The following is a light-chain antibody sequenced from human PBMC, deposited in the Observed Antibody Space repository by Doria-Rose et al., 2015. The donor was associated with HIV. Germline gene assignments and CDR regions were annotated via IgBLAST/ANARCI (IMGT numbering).Light chain of an antibody. CDR2: DGS. V-gene: IGKV3-20*01. CDR3: HQYGTSWT. Sequence: EIVMTQSPGTLSLSPGERATLSCRASQSFSSTYLAWYQQIPVQAPSLLIYDGSTRATGIPGRFSASGSGTDFTLTINRLEPEDFALYYCHQYGTSWTFGQGTKVEI. CDR1: QSFSSTY. J-gene: IGKJ1*01.